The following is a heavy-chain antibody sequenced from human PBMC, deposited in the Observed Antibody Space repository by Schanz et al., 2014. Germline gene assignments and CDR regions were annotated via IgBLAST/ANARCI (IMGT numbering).Heavy chain of an antibody. CDR1: RIIFGTYS. CDR3: AKDQGSYGSGSYSYFDY. CDR2: ISGSGGDT. D-gene: IGHD3-10*01. V-gene: IGHV3-23*04. Sequence: EVQLVESGGGLVKPGGSLRLSCTASRIIFGTYSMTWVRQAPGQGLEWVSTISGSGGDTYPADSVKGRFTISRDNSNNTLYLQMKSLRAEDTAVYYCAKDQGSYGSGSYSYFDYWGQGTLATVSS. J-gene: IGHJ4*02.